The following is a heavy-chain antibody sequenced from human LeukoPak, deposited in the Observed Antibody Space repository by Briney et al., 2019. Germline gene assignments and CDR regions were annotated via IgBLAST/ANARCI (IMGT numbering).Heavy chain of an antibody. V-gene: IGHV3-30*18. D-gene: IGHD4-17*01. CDR2: ISYDGSNK. CDR3: AEVMVTTVTNYDYYYGMDV. Sequence: GGSLRLSCAASGFTFSSYGMHWVRQAPGKGLEWVAVISYDGSNKYYADSVKGRFTISRDNSKNTLYLQMNSLRAEDTAVYYCAEVMVTTVTNYDYYYGMDVWGQGTTVTVSS. J-gene: IGHJ6*02. CDR1: GFTFSSYG.